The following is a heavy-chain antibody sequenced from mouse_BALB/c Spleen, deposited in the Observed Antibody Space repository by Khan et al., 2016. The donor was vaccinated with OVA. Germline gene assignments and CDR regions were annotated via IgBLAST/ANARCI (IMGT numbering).Heavy chain of an antibody. CDR1: GFTFTDYY. CDR3: ARDNPYAMDY. Sequence: EVELVESGGGLVQPGGSLRLSCATSGFTFTDYYMSWVRQPPGKALEWLGFIRNKANGYTTEYSASVKGRFTISRDNSQSILYLQMNTLGAEDSATYYCARDNPYAMDYWGPGTSVTVSS. J-gene: IGHJ4*01. CDR2: IRNKANGYTT. V-gene: IGHV7-3*02.